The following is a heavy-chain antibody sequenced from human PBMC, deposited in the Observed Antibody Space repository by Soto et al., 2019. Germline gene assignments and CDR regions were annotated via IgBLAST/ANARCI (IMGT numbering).Heavy chain of an antibody. V-gene: IGHV4-59*08. CDR1: GGSISDYY. J-gene: IGHJ2*01. CDR3: ATHRGFRFNWFFDL. D-gene: IGHD3-10*01. Sequence: QVQLQESGPGLVRPSETLSLTCTVSGGSISDYYWTWIRQPPGKGLEWIGYIYYSESINYNPSLKNRVTISADTSKNQFSLMVNSVTAADTAVYYCATHRGFRFNWFFDLWGRGTLVTVAS. CDR2: IYYSESI.